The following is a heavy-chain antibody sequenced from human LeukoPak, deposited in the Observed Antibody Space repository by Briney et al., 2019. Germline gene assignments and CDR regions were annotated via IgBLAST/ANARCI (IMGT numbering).Heavy chain of an antibody. CDR1: GGSISSYY. V-gene: IGHV4-4*07. J-gene: IGHJ6*02. CDR3: ARDSDIVVVVDATDCYYGMDV. D-gene: IGHD2-15*01. Sequence: SETLSLTCTVSGGSISSYYWSWIRQPAGKGLEWIGRIYTSGSTNYNPSLKSRVTMSVDTSKNQFSLKLSSVTAADTAVYYCARDSDIVVVVDATDCYYGMDVWGQGTTVTVSS. CDR2: IYTSGST.